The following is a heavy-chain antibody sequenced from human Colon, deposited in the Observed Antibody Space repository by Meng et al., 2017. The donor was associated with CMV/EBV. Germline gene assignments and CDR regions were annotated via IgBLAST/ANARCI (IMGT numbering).Heavy chain of an antibody. Sequence: SQTLSLTCDISGDSVSAPSSAWHWIRQSPSRGREWLGRAYYRSTWYLDYAVSVKSRIIISPDTSKNQFSLHLSSVTPEDTAIYYCARAYATGYLDYWGLGTLVTVSS. V-gene: IGHV6-1*01. CDR2: AYYRSTWYL. CDR1: GDSVSAPSSA. D-gene: IGHD1-1*01. J-gene: IGHJ4*02. CDR3: ARAYATGYLDY.